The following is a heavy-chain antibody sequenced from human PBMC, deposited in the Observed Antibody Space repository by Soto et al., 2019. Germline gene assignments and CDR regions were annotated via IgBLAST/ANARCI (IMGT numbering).Heavy chain of an antibody. CDR2: MNPNSGNT. J-gene: IGHJ4*02. D-gene: IGHD3-3*01. CDR3: ARGSSSPPTYYDFWSGYYTATTFDY. V-gene: IGHV1-8*01. Sequence: ASVKVSCKASGYTFTIYDINWGRKATGQGLEWMGWMNPNSGNTGYAQKFQGRVTMTRNTSISTAYMELSSLRSEDTAVYYCARGSSSPPTYYDFWSGYYTATTFDYWGQGTLVTVSS. CDR1: GYTFTIYD.